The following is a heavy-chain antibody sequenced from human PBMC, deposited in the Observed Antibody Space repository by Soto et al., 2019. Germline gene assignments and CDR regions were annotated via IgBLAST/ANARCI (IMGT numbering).Heavy chain of an antibody. CDR1: GGTFSSYA. D-gene: IGHD1-7*01. Sequence: QVQLVQSGAEVKKPGSSVKVSCKDAGGTFSSYAISWVRQAPGQGLEWLGGIIPIFGTANYAQKFQGRVTITADESTSTAYMELSSLRSEDTAVYYCARDITGPRWGHYYYGIDVWGQGTTVTVSS. V-gene: IGHV1-69*01. J-gene: IGHJ6*02. CDR2: IIPIFGTA. CDR3: ARDITGPRWGHYYYGIDV.